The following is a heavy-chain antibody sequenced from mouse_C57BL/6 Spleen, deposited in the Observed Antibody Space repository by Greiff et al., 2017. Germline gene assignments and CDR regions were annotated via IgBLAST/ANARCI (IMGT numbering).Heavy chain of an antibody. Sequence: QVQLQQPGAELVKPGASVKLSCKASGYTFTSYWMHWVKQRPGQGLEWIGMIPPNSGSTNYNEKFKSKATLTVDKSSSTAYMQLSSLTSEDSAVYYCARGDYGNYEYYAMDYWGQGTSVTVSS. V-gene: IGHV1-64*01. CDR1: GYTFTSYW. CDR3: ARGDYGNYEYYAMDY. J-gene: IGHJ4*01. D-gene: IGHD2-1*01. CDR2: IPPNSGST.